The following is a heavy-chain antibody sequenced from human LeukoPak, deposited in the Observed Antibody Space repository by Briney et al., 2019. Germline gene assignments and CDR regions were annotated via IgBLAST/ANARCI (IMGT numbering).Heavy chain of an antibody. V-gene: IGHV3-9*01. CDR3: AKDNFPSSGWYPSRKLYAFDI. Sequence: GRSLRLSCAASGFTLDDYAMPWVRQAPGKGLEWVSGISWNSGSIGYADSVKGRFTISRDNAKNSLYLQMNSLRAEDTALYYCAKDNFPSSGWYPSRKLYAFDIWGQGTMVTVSS. J-gene: IGHJ3*02. D-gene: IGHD6-19*01. CDR2: ISWNSGSI. CDR1: GFTLDDYA.